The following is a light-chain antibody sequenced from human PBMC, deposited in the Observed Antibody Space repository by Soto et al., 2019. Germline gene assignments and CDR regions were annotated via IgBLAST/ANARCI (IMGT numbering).Light chain of an antibody. Sequence: EIVMTQSPATLSVSPGGRATLSCRASQSVSSYLAWYQQRPGQPPRLLIYGASTRATGIPARFSSSGSGTEFSLTISSLQSEDFAVYYCQQYNTWPPKYTFGQGTKLEI. V-gene: IGKV3-15*01. CDR3: QQYNTWPPKYT. CDR2: GAS. J-gene: IGKJ2*01. CDR1: QSVSSY.